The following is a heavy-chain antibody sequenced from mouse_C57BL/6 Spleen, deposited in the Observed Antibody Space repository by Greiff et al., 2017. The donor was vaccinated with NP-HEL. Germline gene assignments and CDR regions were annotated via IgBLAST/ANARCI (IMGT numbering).Heavy chain of an antibody. CDR2: ISYDGSN. D-gene: IGHD2-3*01. V-gene: IGHV3-6*01. Sequence: EVKLVESGPGLVKPSQSLSLTCSVTGYSITSGYYWNWIRQFPGNKLEWMGYISYDGSNNYNPSLKNRISITRDTSKNQFFLKLNSVTTEDTATYYCARERGFYDGYYGGLDYWGQGTTLTVSS. CDR3: ARERGFYDGYYGGLDY. J-gene: IGHJ2*01. CDR1: GYSITSGYY.